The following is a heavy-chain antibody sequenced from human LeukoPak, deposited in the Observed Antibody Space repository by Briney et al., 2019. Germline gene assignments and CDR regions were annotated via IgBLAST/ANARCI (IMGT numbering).Heavy chain of an antibody. Sequence: GRSLRLSCAASGFTFSSYEMNWVRQAPGKGLEWVSYISSSGSTIYYADSVKGRFTISRDNAKNSLYLQMNSLRAEDTAVYYCARGRDYGSGSLFDYWGQGTLVTVSS. V-gene: IGHV3-48*03. J-gene: IGHJ4*02. D-gene: IGHD3-10*01. CDR3: ARGRDYGSGSLFDY. CDR2: ISSSGSTI. CDR1: GFTFSSYE.